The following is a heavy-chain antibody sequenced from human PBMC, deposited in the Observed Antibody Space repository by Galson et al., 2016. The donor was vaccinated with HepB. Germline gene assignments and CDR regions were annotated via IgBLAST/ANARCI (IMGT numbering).Heavy chain of an antibody. CDR2: INSAGNT. CDR1: GFNVISSY. J-gene: IGHJ4*03. Sequence: SLRLSCAASGFNVISSYISWVRQVPGKGLEWISIINSAGNTYCADSVKGRFTISRDDSRDTLFLQMNSLKFEDTAVYYCTVCGLTGDLDYWGRGTRVAVSS. V-gene: IGHV3-53*01. D-gene: IGHD3-9*01. CDR3: TVCGLTGDLDY.